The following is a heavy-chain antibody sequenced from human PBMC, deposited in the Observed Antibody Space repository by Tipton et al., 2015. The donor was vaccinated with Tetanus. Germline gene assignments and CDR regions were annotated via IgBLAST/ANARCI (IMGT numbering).Heavy chain of an antibody. CDR2: VFHSGAT. D-gene: IGHD5-18*01. V-gene: IGHV4-30-2*05. J-gene: IGHJ4*02. CDR1: GGSVNSGAYS. CDR3: ARVFPRGYTYGTTFDY. Sequence: TLSLTCSVSGGSVNSGAYSWGWVRQPPGKGLEWIGNVFHSGATEYNPSLSSRVAISVDTSNNQFSLKVTSVTAADTAVYYCARVFPRGYTYGTTFDYWGQGTLVTVSS.